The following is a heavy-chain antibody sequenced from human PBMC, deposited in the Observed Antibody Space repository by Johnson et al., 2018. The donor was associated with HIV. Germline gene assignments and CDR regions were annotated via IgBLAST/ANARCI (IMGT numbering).Heavy chain of an antibody. CDR2: ISSSGGTI. D-gene: IGHD5-24*01. J-gene: IGHJ3*02. CDR3: ARLRAEAQFDAFDI. V-gene: IGHV3-48*03. Sequence: VQLVESGGGLVQPGRSLRLSCAASGFTFDDYAMHWVRQVPGKGLEWISYISSSGGTIFYADSVKGRFTISRDNAKNSLSLQMNSRRAEDTAVYYWARLRAEAQFDAFDIWGQGTMVTVSS. CDR1: GFTFDDYA.